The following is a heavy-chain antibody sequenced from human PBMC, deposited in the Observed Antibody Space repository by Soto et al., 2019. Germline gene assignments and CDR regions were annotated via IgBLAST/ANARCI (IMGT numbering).Heavy chain of an antibody. V-gene: IGHV4-59*08. J-gene: IGHJ6*03. CDR1: GGSISSYY. D-gene: IGHD2-2*01. CDR2: IYYSGST. Sequence: SETLSLTCTVSGGSISSYYWSWIRQPPGKGLEWIGYIYYSGSTNYNPSLKSRVTISVDTSKNQFSLKLSSVTAADTAVYYCARMGIVVVPAAIPIYYYYYMDVWGKGTTVTVS. CDR3: ARMGIVVVPAAIPIYYYYYMDV.